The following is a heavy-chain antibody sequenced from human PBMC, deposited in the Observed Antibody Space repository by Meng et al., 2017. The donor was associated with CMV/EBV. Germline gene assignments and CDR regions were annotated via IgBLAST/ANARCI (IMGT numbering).Heavy chain of an antibody. CDR2: IRSKASSYAT. D-gene: IGHD2-2*01. V-gene: IGHV3-73*01. CDR1: FSGSA. J-gene: IGHJ4*02. Sequence: FSGSAMHWVRQSSGKGLEWVGRIRSKASSYATAYAASVKGRFTISRDDSKNTAYLQMNSLKTEDTAVYYCTRPPMRNCSSTSCSYNFWGQGTLVTVSS. CDR3: TRPPMRNCSSTSCSYNF.